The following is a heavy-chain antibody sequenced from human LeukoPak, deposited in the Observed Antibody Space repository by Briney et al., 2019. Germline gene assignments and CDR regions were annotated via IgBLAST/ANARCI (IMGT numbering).Heavy chain of an antibody. CDR1: GDSVSSNSAA. J-gene: IGHJ3*01. CDR2: TYHRSKWYN. CDR3: ARAPIWSDAFDV. D-gene: IGHD1-1*01. Sequence: SQTLSLTCAISGDSVSSNSAAWNWIRQSPSRGLEWLGRTYHRSKWYNDYAVSVKSRITINPDTSKNQFSLHLNSVTPEDTAVYYCARAPIWSDAFDVWGQGTMVTVSS. V-gene: IGHV6-1*01.